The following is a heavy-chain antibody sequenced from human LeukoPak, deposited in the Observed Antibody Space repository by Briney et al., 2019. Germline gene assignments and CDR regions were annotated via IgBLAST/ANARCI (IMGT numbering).Heavy chain of an antibody. CDR2: IYSGGYT. D-gene: IGHD6-19*01. CDR1: GLTVSSNY. V-gene: IGHV3-53*01. CDR3: ARDGGSGWFKIDY. Sequence: AGGSLRLSRAASGLTVSSNYMSWVRQAPGKGLEWASVIYSGGYTYYADSVKGRFTISRDNSKNTVYLQMSYLRAEDTAVYYCARDGGSGWFKIDYWGQGTLVTVAS. J-gene: IGHJ4*02.